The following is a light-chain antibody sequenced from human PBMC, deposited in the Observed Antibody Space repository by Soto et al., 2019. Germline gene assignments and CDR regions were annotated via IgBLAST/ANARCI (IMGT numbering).Light chain of an antibody. Sequence: DIQMTQSLSSVSASVGDRVTITCRASQIISSWLAWYQQKPGKVPKLLIYAASILQSGVPSRFSGSGSGTDFSLTISSLQPEDFATYYCQRGNSFPLTFGGGTKVDIK. CDR1: QIISSW. V-gene: IGKV1-12*01. CDR2: AAS. J-gene: IGKJ4*01. CDR3: QRGNSFPLT.